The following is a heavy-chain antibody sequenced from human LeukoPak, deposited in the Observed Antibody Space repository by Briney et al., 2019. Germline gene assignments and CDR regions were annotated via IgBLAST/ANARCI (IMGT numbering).Heavy chain of an antibody. D-gene: IGHD6-13*01. J-gene: IGHJ5*02. CDR3: ARAYSSSWYFNWFDP. V-gene: IGHV4-34*01. CDR1: GGSFSGYY. CDR2: IYSSGST. Sequence: SETLSLTCAVYGGSFSGYYWSWIRQPPGKGLEWIGTIYSSGSTYYNASLESRVTISVDTSKNQFSLKLSSVTAADTAVYYCARAYSSSWYFNWFDPWGQGTLVTVSS.